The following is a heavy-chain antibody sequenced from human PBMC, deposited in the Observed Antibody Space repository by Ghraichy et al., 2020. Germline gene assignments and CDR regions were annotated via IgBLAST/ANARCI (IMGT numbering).Heavy chain of an antibody. Sequence: ETLSLTCAASGFTFSNYWMSWVRQAPGKGLEWVANIKEDGGEKTYVNSVKGRFTISRDNARASLYLQMNSLRAEDTAVYYCARPTGGTVTEFDYWGQGTLVTVSS. D-gene: IGHD4-17*01. J-gene: IGHJ4*02. CDR1: GFTFSNYW. CDR3: ARPTGGTVTEFDY. V-gene: IGHV3-7*01. CDR2: IKEDGGEK.